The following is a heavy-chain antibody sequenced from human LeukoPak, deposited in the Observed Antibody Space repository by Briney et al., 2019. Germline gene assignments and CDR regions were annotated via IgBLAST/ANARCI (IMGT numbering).Heavy chain of an antibody. V-gene: IGHV3-30*01. CDR3: AREGQPYNWFDP. CDR1: GFTFSSYA. CDR2: ISYDGSNK. Sequence: GGSLRLSCAASGFTFSSYAMHWVRQAPGKGLEWVAVISYDGSNKYYADSVKGRFTISRDDSKKTLYLQMNSLRAEDPAVYYCAREGQPYNWFDPWGQGTLVTVSS. D-gene: IGHD6-13*01. J-gene: IGHJ5*02.